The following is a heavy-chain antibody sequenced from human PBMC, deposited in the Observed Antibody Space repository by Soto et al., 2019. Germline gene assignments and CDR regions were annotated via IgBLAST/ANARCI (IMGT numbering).Heavy chain of an antibody. D-gene: IGHD6-13*01. CDR2: IYYSGST. CDR1: GGSISSYY. CDR3: ARGEREQTGYSSSWYNPYYYYYYMDV. V-gene: IGHV4-59*01. Sequence: ASETLSLTCTVSGGSISSYYWSWIRQPPGKGLEWIGYIYYSGSTNYNPSLKSRVTISVDTSKNQFSLKLSSVTAADTAVYYCARGEREQTGYSSSWYNPYYYYYYMDVWGKGTTVTGSS. J-gene: IGHJ6*03.